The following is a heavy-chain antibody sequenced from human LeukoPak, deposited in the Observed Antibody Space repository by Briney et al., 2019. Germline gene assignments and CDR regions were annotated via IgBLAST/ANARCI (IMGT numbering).Heavy chain of an antibody. CDR2: ISGYNGNT. CDR1: GYTFTSYG. Sequence: ASVTVSCKASGYTFTSYGISWVRQAPGQGLEWMGWISGYNGNTNYAQKFQGRVTMTRDTSINTAYMELSRLRSDDTAVYYCARVYRGPDYWGQGTLVTVSS. J-gene: IGHJ4*02. CDR3: ARVYRGPDY. D-gene: IGHD3-10*01. V-gene: IGHV1-18*01.